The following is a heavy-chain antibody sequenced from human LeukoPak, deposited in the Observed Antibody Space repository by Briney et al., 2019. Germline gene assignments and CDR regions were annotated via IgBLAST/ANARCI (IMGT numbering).Heavy chain of an antibody. J-gene: IGHJ6*03. CDR2: IIPIFGTA. CDR1: GFTFSSYA. D-gene: IGHD2-2*02. V-gene: IGHV1-69*05. Sequence: GGSLRLSCAASGFTFSSYAISWVRQAPGQGLEWMGGIIPIFGTANYAQKFQGRVTITTDESTSTAYMELSSLRSEDTAVYYCATTKYCSSTSCYTYYYYYMDVWGKGTTVTVSS. CDR3: ATTKYCSSTSCYTYYYYYMDV.